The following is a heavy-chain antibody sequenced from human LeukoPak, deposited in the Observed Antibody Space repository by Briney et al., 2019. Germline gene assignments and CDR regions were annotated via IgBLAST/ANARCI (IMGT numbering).Heavy chain of an antibody. CDR1: GFTFSSYG. CDR3: AKGGDYGDY. CDR2: ISYDGSNK. J-gene: IGHJ4*02. Sequence: GGSLRLSCAASGFTFSSYGMHWVRQAPGKGLEWVEVISYDGSNKYYADSVKGRFTISRDNSKNTLYLQMNSLRAEDTAVYYCAKGGDYGDYWGQGTLVTVSS. D-gene: IGHD4-17*01. V-gene: IGHV3-30*18.